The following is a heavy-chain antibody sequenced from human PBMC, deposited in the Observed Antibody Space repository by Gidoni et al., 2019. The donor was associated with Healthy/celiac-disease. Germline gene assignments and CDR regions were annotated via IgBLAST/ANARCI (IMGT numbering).Heavy chain of an antibody. CDR3: ARDYYDSSGYYVSMDV. CDR1: GYTFTSYA. J-gene: IGHJ6*02. D-gene: IGHD3-22*01. V-gene: IGHV1-3*01. CDR2: INAGNGNT. Sequence: QVPLVQSVAEVKKPGAAVKVSCKAAGYTFTSYAMHWVRQAPGQRLEWMGWINAGNGNTNHSQQCQGRVTITRDTSASTAYMELRSLRYEDTAVYYCARDYYDSSGYYVSMDVWGQGTTVTVSS.